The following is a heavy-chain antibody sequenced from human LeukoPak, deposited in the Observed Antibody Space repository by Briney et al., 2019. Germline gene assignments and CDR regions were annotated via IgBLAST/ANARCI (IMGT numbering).Heavy chain of an antibody. CDR3: ARDSSSWYYFDY. V-gene: IGHV3-21*01. J-gene: IGHJ4*02. CDR1: DSTSRAYS. D-gene: IGHD6-13*01. CDR2: ISSSSSYI. Sequence: GGSLRLSCPALDSTSRAYSIGWVRQPPGKGLEWASSISSSSSYIYYADSVKGRFTISRDNAKNSLYLKMNSLRAEDTAVYHCARDSSSWYYFDYWGQGTLVTVSS.